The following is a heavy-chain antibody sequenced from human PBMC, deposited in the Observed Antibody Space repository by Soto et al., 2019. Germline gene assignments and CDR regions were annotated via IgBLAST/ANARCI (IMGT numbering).Heavy chain of an antibody. CDR2: ISYDGSNK. V-gene: IGHV3-30-3*01. J-gene: IGHJ4*02. D-gene: IGHD3-16*01. CDR1: GFMFSNYG. Sequence: VQLVESGGGLVKPGGSLRLSCAASGFMFSNYGMHWVRQAPGKGLKWVAVISYDGSNKYYADSVKGRFTITRDNSKNTLYLQMNSLRAEDTAVYYCARGRDYLGGDFDYWGQGTLVTVSS. CDR3: ARGRDYLGGDFDY.